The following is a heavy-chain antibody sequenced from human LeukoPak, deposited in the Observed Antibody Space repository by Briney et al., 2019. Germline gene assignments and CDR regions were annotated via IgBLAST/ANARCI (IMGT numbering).Heavy chain of an antibody. CDR2: ITRYNGNT. J-gene: IGHJ6*02. CDR1: GYSFSTYG. D-gene: IGHD1-26*01. V-gene: IGHV1-18*01. Sequence: ASVKVSCKASGYSFSTYGINWVRQAPGQGLEWMGWITRYNGNTNYPQKLQGRVSMTTDTSTSTAYMELRSLRSDDTAVYYCARGGVILGATFYYNGMDVWGQGTTVTVSS. CDR3: ARGGVILGATFYYNGMDV.